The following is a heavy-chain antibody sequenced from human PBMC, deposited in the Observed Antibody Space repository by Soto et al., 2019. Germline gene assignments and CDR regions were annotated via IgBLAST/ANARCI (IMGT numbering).Heavy chain of an antibody. J-gene: IGHJ6*02. Sequence: GESLKISCTGVGYDFATYWIAWVRQVPGKGLEWMGIIYPKSSETLYSPSFQGQVTISADKSITTAYLQWSSLKASDTAMYYCGRHPYGDYDVMDVWGQGTKVTVSS. CDR1: GYDFATYW. V-gene: IGHV5-51*01. CDR3: GRHPYGDYDVMDV. CDR2: IYPKSSET. D-gene: IGHD4-17*01.